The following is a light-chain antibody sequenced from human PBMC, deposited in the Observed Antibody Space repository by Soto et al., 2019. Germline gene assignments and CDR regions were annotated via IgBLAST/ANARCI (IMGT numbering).Light chain of an antibody. CDR3: QHFLTYPLT. CDR2: EAS. Sequence: EIQMTQSPSTLSASVGDRVTITCRASQRISSWLAWYQQKPGKAPKLLIYEASILQSGVPSRFSGSGSGTEFTLTISGLQADDFATYYCQHFLTYPLTFGGGTKVDI. J-gene: IGKJ4*01. CDR1: QRISSW. V-gene: IGKV1-5*03.